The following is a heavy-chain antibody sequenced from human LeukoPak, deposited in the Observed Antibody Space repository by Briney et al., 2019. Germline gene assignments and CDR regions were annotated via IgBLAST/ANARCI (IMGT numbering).Heavy chain of an antibody. CDR3: ARTKWELLKGRLFYFDY. J-gene: IGHJ4*02. CDR2: IYYSGST. D-gene: IGHD1-26*01. CDR1: GGSISSYY. Sequence: PSETLSLTCTVSGGSISSYYWSWIRQPPGKGLEWIGYIYYSGSTNYNPSLKSRVTISVDTSKNQFSLKLSSVTAADTAVYYCARTKWELLKGRLFYFDYWGQGTLVTVSS. V-gene: IGHV4-59*01.